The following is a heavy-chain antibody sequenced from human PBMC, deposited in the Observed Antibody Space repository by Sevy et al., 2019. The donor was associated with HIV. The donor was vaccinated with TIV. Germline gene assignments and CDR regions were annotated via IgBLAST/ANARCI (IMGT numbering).Heavy chain of an antibody. J-gene: IGHJ4*02. CDR3: ARDPPYYDSSGYYD. CDR2: ISSSSSNK. CDR1: GFTFSSYS. V-gene: IGHV3-48*02. Sequence: GGSLRLSCAASGFTFSSYSMNWVRQAPGKGLEWVSYISSSSSNKYYADSVKGRFTISRDNAKNSLYLQMNSLRDEDTAVYYCARDPPYYDSSGYYDWGQGTLVTVSS. D-gene: IGHD3-22*01.